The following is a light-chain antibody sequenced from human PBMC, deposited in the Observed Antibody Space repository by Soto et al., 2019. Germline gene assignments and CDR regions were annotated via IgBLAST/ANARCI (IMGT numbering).Light chain of an antibody. Sequence: ENVLTQSPATLSLSPGERATLSCRASQSVSNYVAWYQQKPGQAPRLLIYQTSLRAAGIPARFSASGSGTDFTLTISDVQPEDFALYYCHQRQSWPRTFGQGTKVDIK. V-gene: IGKV3-11*01. J-gene: IGKJ1*01. CDR2: QTS. CDR3: HQRQSWPRT. CDR1: QSVSNY.